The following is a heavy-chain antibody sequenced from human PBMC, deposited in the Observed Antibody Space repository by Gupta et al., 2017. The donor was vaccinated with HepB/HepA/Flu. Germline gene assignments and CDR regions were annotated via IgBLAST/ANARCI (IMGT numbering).Heavy chain of an antibody. CDR3: ASDHGAPGGA. CDR2: IHAGNGYT. Sequence: QVQLVQSGAEVKKPGASVKVSCMDSGYTFPSFALYWVRQAPGQSLEWMGWIHAGNGYTKDSQDVQGRLTITRDKFAPTTYMERSSXTXEDTATXDCASDHGAPGGAWGQGTLVTVSS. D-gene: IGHD2-8*02. V-gene: IGHV1-3*01. CDR1: GYTFPSFA. J-gene: IGHJ5*02.